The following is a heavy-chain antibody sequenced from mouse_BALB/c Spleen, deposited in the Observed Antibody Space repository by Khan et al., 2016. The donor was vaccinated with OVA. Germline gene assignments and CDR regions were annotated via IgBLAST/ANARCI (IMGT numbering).Heavy chain of an antibody. CDR3: ARAYYGNYRRAMDY. Sequence: VQLQESGPGLVASSQTLSITCTVSGFSLNGYGVNWVRQPPGKGLEWLGMIWGDGSTDYNSALKSRLSISKDKSKSQVFLKMTSLQNEDTAMYYCARAYYGNYRRAMDYWGQGTSVTVSS. CDR2: IWGDGST. J-gene: IGHJ4*01. V-gene: IGHV2-6-7*01. CDR1: GFSLNGYG. D-gene: IGHD2-1*01.